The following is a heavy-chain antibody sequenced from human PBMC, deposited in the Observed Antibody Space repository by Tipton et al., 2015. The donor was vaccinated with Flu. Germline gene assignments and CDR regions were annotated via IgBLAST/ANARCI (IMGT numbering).Heavy chain of an antibody. V-gene: IGHV4-59*01. CDR3: VRDRATEPAALHY. J-gene: IGHJ4*02. D-gene: IGHD2-2*01. Sequence: TLSLTCTVSGGSISTFYWSWLRQPPGKGLEWIGYFYYGETTKYNPSLKSRVTMSIDTSKNQFSLNLRSVTAADTAVYYCVRDRATEPAALHYWGQGTLVTVSS. CDR2: FYYGETT. CDR1: GGSISTFY.